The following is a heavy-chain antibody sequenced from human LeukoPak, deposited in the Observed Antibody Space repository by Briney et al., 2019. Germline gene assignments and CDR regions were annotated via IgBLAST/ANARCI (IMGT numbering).Heavy chain of an antibody. CDR1: GYTFTSYG. Sequence: AAVKDSCMASGYTFTSYGIRWVRQARGQGLEWMGWFRAYNGNTKYAQMLQGRVTMTTDTSTSTAYMDLRSLRSDDTAVYYCARDQITLVRGVIQSDYWGQGTLVTVSS. CDR3: ARDQITLVRGVIQSDY. D-gene: IGHD3-10*01. J-gene: IGHJ4*02. V-gene: IGHV1-18*04. CDR2: FRAYNGNT.